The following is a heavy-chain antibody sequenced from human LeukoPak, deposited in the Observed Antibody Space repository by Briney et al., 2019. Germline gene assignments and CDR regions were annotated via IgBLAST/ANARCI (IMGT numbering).Heavy chain of an antibody. J-gene: IGHJ4*02. CDR1: GFSFSSYA. CDR3: AKDRGSGWPQFDY. D-gene: IGHD6-19*01. V-gene: IGHV3-23*01. CDR2: VSGRAGST. Sequence: GGSLRLSCAASGFSFSSYAMSWVRQAPGKGLEWVSAVSGRAGSTYYADSVKGRFTISREHSKNTLYLQMNSLRAEDTAVYYCAKDRGSGWPQFDYWGQGTLVTVSS.